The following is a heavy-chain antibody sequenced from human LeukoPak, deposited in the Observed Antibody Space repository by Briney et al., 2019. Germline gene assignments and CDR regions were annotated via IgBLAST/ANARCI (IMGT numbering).Heavy chain of an antibody. V-gene: IGHV1-3*04. Sequence: ASVKVSCKTSGYTFANYGMHWVRLAPRQSLEWMGWINTGNGNMKSSQKFQGRVTLTRDTSASTAYMELNGLNFEDTAVYYCARIPLSDARGLYQPHWGQGTLVTVSS. CDR1: GYTFANYG. D-gene: IGHD2/OR15-2a*01. J-gene: IGHJ1*01. CDR3: ARIPLSDARGLYQPH. CDR2: INTGNGNM.